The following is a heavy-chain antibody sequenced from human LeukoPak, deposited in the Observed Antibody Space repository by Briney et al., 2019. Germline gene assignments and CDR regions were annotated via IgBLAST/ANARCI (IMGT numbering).Heavy chain of an antibody. V-gene: IGHV1-46*01. D-gene: IGHD3-22*01. CDR2: INPSGGST. CDR1: GYTFTSYY. CDR3: ARGALSFYYYDSSGPQAFGY. Sequence: ASVKVSCKASGYTFTSYYMHWVRQAAGQGLEWMGIINPSGGSTSYAQKFQGRVTMTRDTSTSTVYMELSSLRSEDTAVYYCARGALSFYYYDSSGPQAFGYWGQGTLVTVSS. J-gene: IGHJ4*02.